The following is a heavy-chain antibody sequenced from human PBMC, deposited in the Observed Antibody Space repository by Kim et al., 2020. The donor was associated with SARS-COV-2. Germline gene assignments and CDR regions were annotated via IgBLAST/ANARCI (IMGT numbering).Heavy chain of an antibody. CDR2: INHSGST. D-gene: IGHD3-22*01. CDR3: ARGGTVVVVITPYYFDY. Sequence: SETLSLTCAVYGGSFSGYYWSWIRQPPGKGLEWIGEINHSGSTNYNPSLKSRVTISVDTSKNQFSLKLSSVTAADTAVYYCARGGTVVVVITPYYFDYWGQGTLVTVSS. CDR1: GGSFSGYY. V-gene: IGHV4-34*01. J-gene: IGHJ4*02.